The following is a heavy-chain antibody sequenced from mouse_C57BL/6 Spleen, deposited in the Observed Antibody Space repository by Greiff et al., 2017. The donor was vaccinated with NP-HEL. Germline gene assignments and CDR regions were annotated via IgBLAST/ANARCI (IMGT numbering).Heavy chain of an antibody. J-gene: IGHJ3*01. V-gene: IGHV1-64*01. CDR3: ARWGYYDYDALAY. D-gene: IGHD2-4*01. CDR2: IHPNSGST. Sequence: QVQLQQPGAELVKPGASVKLSCKASGYTFTSYWMHWVKQRPGQGLEWIGMIHPNSGSTNYNEKFKSKATLTVDKSSSTAYMQLSSLTSEDSAVYYCARWGYYDYDALAYWGQGTLVTVSA. CDR1: GYTFTSYW.